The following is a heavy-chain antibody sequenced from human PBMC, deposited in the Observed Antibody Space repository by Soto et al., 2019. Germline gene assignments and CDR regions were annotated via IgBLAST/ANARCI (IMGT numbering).Heavy chain of an antibody. J-gene: IGHJ5*02. V-gene: IGHV3-23*01. D-gene: IGHD3-10*01. CDR3: AKGRSENGLDWLDP. Sequence: QLLESGGGLVQPGGSLRLSCTASGFIFSNYAMIWIRQAPGKGLEWVGTIRGNSYGAYYAYSERGRFTISRDNSKNTMSLQLNSLRADDTAIYYCAKGRSENGLDWLDPWGQGTLVTVSS. CDR1: GFIFSNYA. CDR2: IRGNSYGA.